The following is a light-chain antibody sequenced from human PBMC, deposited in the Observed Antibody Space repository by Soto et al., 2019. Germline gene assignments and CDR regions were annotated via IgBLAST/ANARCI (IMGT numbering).Light chain of an antibody. CDR2: DVN. J-gene: IGLJ1*01. CDR3: VSFAGGTYV. V-gene: IGLV2-8*01. CDR1: SSDVGAYIF. Sequence: QSVLTRPPSASGSPGQSVTSSCTGTSSDVGAYIFVSWYQQHPGKAPKLMVYDVNRRPPGVPDRFFGSKSGNTASLTVSGLQAEDEADYYCVSFAGGTYVFGTGTKSPS.